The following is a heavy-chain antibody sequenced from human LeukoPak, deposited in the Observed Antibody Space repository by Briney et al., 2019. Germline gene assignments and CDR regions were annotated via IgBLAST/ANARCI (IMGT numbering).Heavy chain of an antibody. CDR1: GFTFSSYS. J-gene: IGHJ3*02. CDR3: AKDIGIQLWLGAFDI. Sequence: GGSLRLSCAASGFTFSSYSMNWVRQAPGKGLEWVSGINWNSDSIGYADSVKGRFTISRDNAKNSLYLQMNSLRAEDTALYYCAKDIGIQLWLGAFDIWGQGTMVTVSS. D-gene: IGHD5-18*01. CDR2: INWNSDSI. V-gene: IGHV3-9*01.